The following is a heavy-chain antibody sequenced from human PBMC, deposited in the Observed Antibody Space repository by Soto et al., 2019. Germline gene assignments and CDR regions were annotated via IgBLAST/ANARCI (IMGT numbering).Heavy chain of an antibody. Sequence: QVQLVESGGGVVQPGRSLRLSCAASGFTFSSYAMHWVRQAPGKGLEWVAVISYDGSNKYYADSVKGQFTIPRDNSKNTVNLQMNSLRAEDTAVYYCARDSIGDSSGYATDYWGQGTLVTVSS. J-gene: IGHJ4*02. CDR3: ARDSIGDSSGYATDY. CDR1: GFTFSSYA. CDR2: ISYDGSNK. D-gene: IGHD3-22*01. V-gene: IGHV3-30-3*01.